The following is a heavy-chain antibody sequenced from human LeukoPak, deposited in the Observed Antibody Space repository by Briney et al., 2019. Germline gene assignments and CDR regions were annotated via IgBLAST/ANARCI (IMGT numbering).Heavy chain of an antibody. Sequence: ASVKVSCKASGYSFTSYDINWVRQATGQGPEWMGWMNPNRGDTGYAQKFQGRVTITRNTSISTAYMELSSLRSEDTAVYYCARGHYYGSGSYDAFDIWGQGTMVTVSS. V-gene: IGHV1-8*03. CDR2: MNPNRGDT. CDR1: GYSFTSYD. D-gene: IGHD3-10*01. CDR3: ARGHYYGSGSYDAFDI. J-gene: IGHJ3*02.